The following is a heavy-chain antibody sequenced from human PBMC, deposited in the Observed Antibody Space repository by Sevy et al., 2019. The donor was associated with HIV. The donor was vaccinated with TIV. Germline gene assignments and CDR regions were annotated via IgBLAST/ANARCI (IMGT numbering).Heavy chain of an antibody. Sequence: ASVKVSCKASGYTFTSYGISWVRQAPGQGLEWMGWISAYNGNTNYAQKLQGRVTMTTDTSTGTAYMELRSLRSDDTAVYYCARDGVLVVVAATAYYYYYGMDVWGQGTTVTVSS. CDR3: ARDGVLVVVAATAYYYYYGMDV. V-gene: IGHV1-18*04. J-gene: IGHJ6*02. CDR2: ISAYNGNT. CDR1: GYTFTSYG. D-gene: IGHD2-15*01.